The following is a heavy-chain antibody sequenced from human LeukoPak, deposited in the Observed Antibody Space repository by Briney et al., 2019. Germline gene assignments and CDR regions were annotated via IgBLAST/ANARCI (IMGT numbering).Heavy chain of an antibody. J-gene: IGHJ3*02. Sequence: ASVKVSCKASGYTFTSYDINWVRQATGQGLEWMGWMNPNSGNTGYAQKFQGRVTMTRNTSISTAYMELSSLRSEDTAVYYCARRGSSWYWDAFDIWGQGTMVTASS. CDR3: ARRGSSWYWDAFDI. D-gene: IGHD6-13*01. CDR2: MNPNSGNT. CDR1: GYTFTSYD. V-gene: IGHV1-8*01.